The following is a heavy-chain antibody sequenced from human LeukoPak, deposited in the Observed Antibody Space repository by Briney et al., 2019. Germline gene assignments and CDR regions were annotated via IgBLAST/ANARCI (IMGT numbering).Heavy chain of an antibody. CDR1: GYTFSNYF. D-gene: IGHD3-22*01. CDR3: ASRNDSSGYYYARFDY. J-gene: IGHJ4*02. CDR2: IIPIFGTA. Sequence: SVKVSCKASGYTFSNYFMNWVRQAPGQGLEWMGGIIPIFGTANYAQKFQGRVTITADKSTSTAYMELSSLRSEDTAVYYCASRNDSSGYYYARFDYWGQGTLVTVSS. V-gene: IGHV1-69*06.